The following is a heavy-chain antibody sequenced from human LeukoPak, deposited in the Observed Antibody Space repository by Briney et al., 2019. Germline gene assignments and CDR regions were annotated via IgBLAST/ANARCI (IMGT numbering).Heavy chain of an antibody. J-gene: IGHJ4*02. CDR2: ISHSGST. D-gene: IGHD2-15*01. CDR1: GGSFSGYY. V-gene: IGHV4-34*01. Sequence: SETLSLTCAVYGGSFSGYYWSWIRQPPGKGLEWIGEISHSGSTNYNPSLKSRVTISVDTSKNQFSLKLSSVTAADTAVYYCARVGGGSDDPQRAPFDYWGQGTLVTVSS. CDR3: ARVGGGSDDPQRAPFDY.